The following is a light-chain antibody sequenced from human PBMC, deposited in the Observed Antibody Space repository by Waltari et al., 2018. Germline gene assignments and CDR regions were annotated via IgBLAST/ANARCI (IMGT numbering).Light chain of an antibody. V-gene: IGKV3-15*01. CDR3: HQYDRWPYT. J-gene: IGKJ2*01. CDR2: GAS. CDR1: QTISTN. Sequence: ELVMTHSPDTLSLSPGARATVPCGASQTISTNVAWYQLKPGQAPRLLIYGASTRATGIPATFSGSGSGTEFTLTISSLQSEDFAIYYCHQYDRWPYTFGQGTKLEIK.